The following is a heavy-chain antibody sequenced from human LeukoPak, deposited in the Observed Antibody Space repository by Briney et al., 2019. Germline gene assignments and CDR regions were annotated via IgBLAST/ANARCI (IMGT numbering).Heavy chain of an antibody. J-gene: IGHJ4*02. Sequence: GGSLRLSCAASRFTFNTYAMSWVRQAPGKGLEWVSAISGSGGSTYYADSVKGRFTISRDNSKNTLYLQMNSLRAEDTAVYYCAKGGRESNGLGFWGQGTLVTVSS. CDR1: RFTFNTYA. CDR3: AKGGRESNGLGF. V-gene: IGHV3-23*01. D-gene: IGHD2-8*01. CDR2: ISGSGGST.